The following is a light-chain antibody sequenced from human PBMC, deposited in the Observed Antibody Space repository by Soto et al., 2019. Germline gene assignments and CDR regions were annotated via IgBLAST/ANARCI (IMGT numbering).Light chain of an antibody. V-gene: IGLV2-8*01. J-gene: IGLJ1*01. CDR1: SSDVGGSKY. CDR3: FAYADRNNVV. CDR2: EVN. Sequence: QSVLTQPPSASGSPGQSVSISCSGGSSDVGGSKYVSWYQVKPGKAPKLIIYEVNRRPEGAPYRFSGSKSGNTASLTVSGLQAEDEGDYYCFAYADRNNVVSGSGTKVTV.